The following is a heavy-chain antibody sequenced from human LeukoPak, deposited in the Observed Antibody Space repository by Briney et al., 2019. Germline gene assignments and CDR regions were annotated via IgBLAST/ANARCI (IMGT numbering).Heavy chain of an antibody. D-gene: IGHD1-26*01. CDR2: ISGSVGIT. J-gene: IGHJ4*02. V-gene: IGHV3-23*01. CDR1: GFTFSSYA. CDR3: AQLVKAIVVSINYFDY. Sequence: EGALRLSCAAAGFTFSSYAMSWVRQAPGKGLEWVSPISGSVGITYYADSVKSRFTTSRDNSKNTLSLQMTRLRGEDTAVYYCAQLVKAIVVSINYFDYWGPGTLVTVSS.